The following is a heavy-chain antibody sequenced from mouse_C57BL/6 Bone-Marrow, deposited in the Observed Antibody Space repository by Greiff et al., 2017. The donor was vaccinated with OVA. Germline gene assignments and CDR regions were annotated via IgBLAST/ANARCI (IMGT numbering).Heavy chain of an antibody. J-gene: IGHJ3*01. CDR2: IYPGNSDT. D-gene: IGHD2-5*01. CDR3: TRDYSNPAWFAY. V-gene: IGHV1-5*01. Sequence: EVQLQQSGTVLARPGASVKMSCKTSGYTFTSYWMHWVKQRPGQGLEWIGAIYPGNSDTSYNQKFKGKAKLTAVTSASTAYMELSSLTNEDSAVYYCTRDYSNPAWFAYWGQGTLVTVSA. CDR1: GYTFTSYW.